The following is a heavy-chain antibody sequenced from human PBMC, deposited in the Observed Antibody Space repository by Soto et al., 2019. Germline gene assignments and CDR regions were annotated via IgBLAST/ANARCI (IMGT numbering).Heavy chain of an antibody. Sequence: EVQLVESGGGLVQPGESLRLSCAASGLTFRSYWMHWVRQAPGKGLVWVSRINTDGSVAMYVDSVKGRFTISRDNAKNTVLLHLKRLRAEDTAVYYCVRDMRLRSLDSWGQGTLVTVSS. CDR3: VRDMRLRSLDS. CDR2: INTDGSVA. D-gene: IGHD1-26*01. J-gene: IGHJ4*02. V-gene: IGHV3-74*03. CDR1: GLTFRSYW.